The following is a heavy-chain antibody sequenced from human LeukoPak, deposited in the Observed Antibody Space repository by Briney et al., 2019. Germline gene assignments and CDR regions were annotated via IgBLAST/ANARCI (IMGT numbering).Heavy chain of an antibody. V-gene: IGHV4-4*07. Sequence: SETLSLTFTGSGGSISSYYWGWIRQPAGKGLEWIVRIYTSGSTNYNTSLKRRVTMSVETPKNQLSLKLSSVTAADTAVYYCARELYSSSSFDPWGQGTLVTVSS. CDR3: ARELYSSSSFDP. D-gene: IGHD6-6*01. J-gene: IGHJ5*02. CDR2: IYTSGST. CDR1: GGSISSYY.